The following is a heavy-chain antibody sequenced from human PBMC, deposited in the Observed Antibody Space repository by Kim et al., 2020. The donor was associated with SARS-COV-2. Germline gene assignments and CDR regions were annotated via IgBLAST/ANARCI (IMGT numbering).Heavy chain of an antibody. D-gene: IGHD3-10*01. Sequence: SDTLSLTCAVYGGSFSGYYWSWIRQPPGKGLEWIVEINHTGSTNYNPSLKSRVTISVDTSKNQFSLKLSSVTAADTAVYYCARRGVGSGSYYTRLPSFTDVWGQGTTVTVSS. CDR3: ARRGVGSGSYYTRLPSFTDV. CDR1: GGSFSGYY. J-gene: IGHJ6*02. CDR2: INHTGST. V-gene: IGHV4-34*01.